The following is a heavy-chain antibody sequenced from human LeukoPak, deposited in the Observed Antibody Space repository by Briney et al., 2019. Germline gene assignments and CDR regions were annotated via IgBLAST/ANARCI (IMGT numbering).Heavy chain of an antibody. CDR3: AKEILRGYDYVWGSYRLRPYGMDV. CDR1: GFTFSSYA. V-gene: IGHV3-23*01. Sequence: GGSLRLSCAASGFTFSSYAMSWVRQAPGKGLEWVSAISGSGGGTYYADSVKGRFTISRDNSKNTLYLQMNSLRAEDTAVYYCAKEILRGYDYVWGSYRLRPYGMDVWGQGTTVTVSS. J-gene: IGHJ6*02. CDR2: ISGSGGGT. D-gene: IGHD3-16*02.